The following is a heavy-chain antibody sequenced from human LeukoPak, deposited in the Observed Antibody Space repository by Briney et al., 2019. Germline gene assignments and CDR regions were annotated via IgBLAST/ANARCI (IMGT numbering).Heavy chain of an antibody. CDR3: ARSAYPGNSVIEC. J-gene: IGHJ4*02. CDR1: GITFSSYW. Sequence: GGSLRLSCAGSGITFSSYWMHWVRQAPGKGLVWVSRINSDGRSTNYADSVKGRFTISRDNAKNTLYLQMNSLRAEDTAVYYCARSAYPGNSVIECWGRGTLVTVSS. CDR2: INSDGRST. V-gene: IGHV3-74*01. D-gene: IGHD4-23*01.